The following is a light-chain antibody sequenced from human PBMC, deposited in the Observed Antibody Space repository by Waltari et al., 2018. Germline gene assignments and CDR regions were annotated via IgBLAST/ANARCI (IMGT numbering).Light chain of an antibody. Sequence: QSVLTPPPSVSGAPGQRVTISCTGSSSSLGPVYDVPWYQQLPGTAPKLLIYGNINRPSGVPDRFSGSKSGTSASLAITGLQAEDEADYYCQSYDSSLSVWLFGGGTRLTVL. CDR2: GNI. J-gene: IGLJ3*02. V-gene: IGLV1-40*01. CDR3: QSYDSSLSVWL. CDR1: SSSLGPVYD.